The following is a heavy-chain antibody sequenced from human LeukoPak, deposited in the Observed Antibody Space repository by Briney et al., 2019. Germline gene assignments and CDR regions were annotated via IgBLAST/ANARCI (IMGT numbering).Heavy chain of an antibody. CDR2: IYHSGST. CDR1: GGSLRSYY. D-gene: IGHD5/OR15-5a*01. Sequence: SETLSLTCAVSGGSLRSYYWSWNRQPPGTGLEWIGYIYHSGSTNYNPSLESRVTMSVDTSKNQFSLKLGSVTDADTAVYFCARHVSSASHVFDIWGQGTMVTVSS. V-gene: IGHV4-59*08. CDR3: ARHVSSASHVFDI. J-gene: IGHJ3*02.